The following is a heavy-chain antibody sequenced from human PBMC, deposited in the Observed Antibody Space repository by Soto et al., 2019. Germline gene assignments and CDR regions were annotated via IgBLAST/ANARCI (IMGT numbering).Heavy chain of an antibody. CDR2: IQYRGNT. D-gene: IGHD3-22*01. V-gene: IGHV4-59*01. Sequence: SETLSLTCTVSGGSINDYYWTWIRQPPGKGLEWIGYIQYRGNTNYNPSLRSRVTMSGDTSRNQLSLKLSSVTAADTAVYYCAKLYYDTSGYYSHEAFDIWGQGTMVTVSS. CDR3: AKLYYDTSGYYSHEAFDI. CDR1: GGSINDYY. J-gene: IGHJ3*02.